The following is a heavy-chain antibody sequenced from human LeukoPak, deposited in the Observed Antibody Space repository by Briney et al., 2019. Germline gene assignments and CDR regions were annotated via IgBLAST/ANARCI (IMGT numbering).Heavy chain of an antibody. V-gene: IGHV4-34*01. CDR2: INHSGST. CDR3: ARHSYGDYSYIDY. CDR1: GGSFSGYY. J-gene: IGHJ4*02. Sequence: SETLSLTCAVYGGSFSGYYWSWIRQPPGKGLEWIGEINHSGSTNYNPSLKSRVTISVDTSKNQFSLKLSSVTAADTAVYYCARHSYGDYSYIDYWGQGTLVTVSS. D-gene: IGHD4-17*01.